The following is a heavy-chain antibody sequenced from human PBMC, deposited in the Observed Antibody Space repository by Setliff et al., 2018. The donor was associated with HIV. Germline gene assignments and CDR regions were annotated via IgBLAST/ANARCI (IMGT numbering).Heavy chain of an antibody. CDR3: ARVRVRATDGFDL. V-gene: IGHV5-51*01. D-gene: IGHD2-21*01. CDR2: IYPGDSDT. CDR1: GYSFTSYW. Sequence: PGESLKISCKGFGYSFTSYWIGWVRQMPGNGLEWMGIIYPGDSDTRYSPSLQGQVTISADESINTAYLLWSRLKASDTAMYFCARVRVRATDGFDLWGQGTMVTVSS. J-gene: IGHJ3*01.